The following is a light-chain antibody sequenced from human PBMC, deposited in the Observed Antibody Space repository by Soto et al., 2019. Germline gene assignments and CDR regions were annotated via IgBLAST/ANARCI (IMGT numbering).Light chain of an antibody. J-gene: IGKJ2*01. V-gene: IGKV3-15*01. CDR1: QSVSSN. CDR2: GAS. CDR3: QQRSNWPPYT. Sequence: DIVMTQSPATLSVSPGERSTLSCRASQSVSSNLAWYQQKPGQAPRLLIYGASTRATGIPARFSGSGSGTDFTLTISSLEPEDFAVYYCQQRSNWPPYTFGQGTKVDIK.